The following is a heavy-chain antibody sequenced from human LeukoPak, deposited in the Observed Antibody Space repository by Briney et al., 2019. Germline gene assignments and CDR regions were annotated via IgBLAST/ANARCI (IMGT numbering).Heavy chain of an antibody. CDR1: GFTFSSYA. J-gene: IGHJ4*02. CDR2: ISYDGSNK. D-gene: IGHD2-21*02. CDR3: ARHGGNSSFDY. V-gene: IGHV3-30-3*01. Sequence: GGSLRLSCAASGFTFSSYAMHWVRQAPGKGLEWVAVISYDGSNKYYADSAKGRFTISRDNSKNTLYLQMNSLRAEDTAVYYCARHGGNSSFDYWGQGTLVTVSS.